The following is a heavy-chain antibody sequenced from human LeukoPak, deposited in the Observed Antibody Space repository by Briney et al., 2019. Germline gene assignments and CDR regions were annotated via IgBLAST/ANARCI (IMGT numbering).Heavy chain of an antibody. J-gene: IGHJ4*02. CDR3: AAIVVVPPAIAY. CDR1: GGSISSDAYF. D-gene: IGHD2-2*01. Sequence: PSQTLSLTCTVSGGSISSDAYFWSWIRQHPGKGLEWIGYISYSGSTYYNPSLKRRITISVDTSKNQFSLNLSSVTAADTAVYFCAAIVVVPPAIAYWGQGTLVTVSS. V-gene: IGHV4-31*03. CDR2: ISYSGST.